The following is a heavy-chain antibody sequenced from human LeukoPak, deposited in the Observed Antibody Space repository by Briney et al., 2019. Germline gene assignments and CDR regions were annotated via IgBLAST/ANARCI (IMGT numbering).Heavy chain of an antibody. CDR1: GFTLSTYW. Sequence: GGSLRLSCAASGFTLSTYWMHWVRQAPGKGLGWVSRISGDGTTTSYADSVKGRFAISRDNAKSTLYLQMNSLRAEDAAVYYCARVLYNWNDCLDYWGQGTLVTVSS. V-gene: IGHV3-74*01. D-gene: IGHD1-20*01. J-gene: IGHJ4*02. CDR3: ARVLYNWNDCLDY. CDR2: ISGDGTTT.